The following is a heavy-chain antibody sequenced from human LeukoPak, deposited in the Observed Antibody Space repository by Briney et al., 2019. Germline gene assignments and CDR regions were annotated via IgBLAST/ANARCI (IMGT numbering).Heavy chain of an antibody. CDR3: VKGLPGIAAAGTPDY. Sequence: GGSLRLSCAASGFTFSSYSMNWVRQAPGKGLEWVSYISSSSSTIYYADSVKGRFTISRDNAKNSLYLQMNSLRAEDTAVYYCVKGLPGIAAAGTPDYWGQGTLVTVSS. CDR2: ISSSSSTI. J-gene: IGHJ4*02. V-gene: IGHV3-48*04. CDR1: GFTFSSYS. D-gene: IGHD6-13*01.